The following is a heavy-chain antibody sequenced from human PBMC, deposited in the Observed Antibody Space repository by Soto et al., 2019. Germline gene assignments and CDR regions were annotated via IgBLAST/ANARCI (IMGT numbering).Heavy chain of an antibody. Sequence: VQLVQSGAEVRKPGASVKVSCKASGYTFSDYYVHWVREAPGQGLEWMGWINPSSSGTIYTQRFQGRVTMTRDTSINTVYMELSRLTSDDTAVYYCAREMGVIGAPGYTWFDPWGQGALVTVSS. V-gene: IGHV1-2*02. D-gene: IGHD1-26*01. CDR1: GYTFSDYY. J-gene: IGHJ5*02. CDR3: AREMGVIGAPGYTWFDP. CDR2: INPSSSGT.